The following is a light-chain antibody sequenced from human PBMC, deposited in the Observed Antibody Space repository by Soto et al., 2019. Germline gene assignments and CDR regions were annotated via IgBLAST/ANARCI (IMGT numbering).Light chain of an antibody. Sequence: EIVMTQSPATLSVSPGERVTLSCRASQSVSSKLAWYHQKPGQAPRLLIYDASARATGFPARFSGSGSGTEFTLIISSLRSEDVAVYYCQQYNSWPRTFGQGTKVEIK. CDR2: DAS. CDR1: QSVSSK. J-gene: IGKJ1*01. CDR3: QQYNSWPRT. V-gene: IGKV3-15*01.